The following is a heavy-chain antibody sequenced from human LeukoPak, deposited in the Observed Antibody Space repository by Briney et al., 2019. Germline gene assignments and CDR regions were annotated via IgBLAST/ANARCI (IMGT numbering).Heavy chain of an antibody. V-gene: IGHV4-39*01. Sequence: SETLSLTCTVSGGSISSSSYYWGWIRQPPGKGLEWIGSIYYSGSTYYNPSLKSRVTISVDTSKSQFSLKLSSVTAADTAVYYCARLRYYYDSSGYYVGWFDPWGQGTLVTVSS. CDR2: IYYSGST. J-gene: IGHJ5*02. CDR1: GGSISSSSYY. CDR3: ARLRYYYDSSGYYVGWFDP. D-gene: IGHD3-22*01.